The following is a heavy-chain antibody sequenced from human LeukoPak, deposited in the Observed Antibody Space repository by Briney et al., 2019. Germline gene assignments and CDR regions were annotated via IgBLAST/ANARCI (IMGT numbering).Heavy chain of an antibody. CDR3: ARTEHDIGYYYFDC. CDR2: IYNSGST. D-gene: IGHD1-14*01. J-gene: IGHJ4*02. V-gene: IGHV4-59*01. CDR1: GGSINSYY. Sequence: PSETLSLTCTVSGGSINSYYWNWIRQPPGKGLEWIGYIYNSGSTNYNPSLKSRVTISVDTSKNQFSLKLSSVTAADSAVYYSARTEHDIGYYYFDCWGRGTLVTVSS.